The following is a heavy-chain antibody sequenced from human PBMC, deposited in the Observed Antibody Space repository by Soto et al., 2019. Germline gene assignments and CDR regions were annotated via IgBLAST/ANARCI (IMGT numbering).Heavy chain of an antibody. J-gene: IGHJ4*02. Sequence: QVQLVQSGAEVKKPGASVKVSCKASGYTFTSYDINWVRQAPGQGLEWMGWISVYNGNTEYAQKYQGRVTMTTDTTTSTAYRELRSLRSDDTAVYYCARRTRIVGAASFDYWGQGTLVTVSS. D-gene: IGHD1-26*01. CDR2: ISVYNGNT. CDR3: ARRTRIVGAASFDY. CDR1: GYTFTSYD. V-gene: IGHV1-18*01.